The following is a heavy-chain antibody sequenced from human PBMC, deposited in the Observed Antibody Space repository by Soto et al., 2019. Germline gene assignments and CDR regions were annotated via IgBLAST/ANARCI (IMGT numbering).Heavy chain of an antibody. J-gene: IGHJ5*02. Sequence: GASVKVSCKASGYTFTSYGISWVRQAPGQGLEWMGWIGAYNGNTNYAQKLQGRVTMTTDTSTSTAYMELRSLRSDDTAVYYCARERTVVVPAAENWFDPWGQGTLVTVS. D-gene: IGHD2-2*01. CDR1: GYTFTSYG. CDR3: ARERTVVVPAAENWFDP. CDR2: IGAYNGNT. V-gene: IGHV1-18*01.